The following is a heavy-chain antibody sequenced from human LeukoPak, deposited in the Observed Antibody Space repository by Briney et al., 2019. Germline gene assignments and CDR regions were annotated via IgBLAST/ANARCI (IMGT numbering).Heavy chain of an antibody. CDR1: GFNFGDYY. D-gene: IGHD3-10*01. V-gene: IGHV3-11*06. CDR3: AKGLNGYGSGSYSHLDAFDI. CDR2: ISSSSSYT. Sequence: PGGSLRLSCAASGFNFGDYYMGWIRQAPGKGLEWVSHISSSSSYTKYADSVKGRFTISRDNARNSLYLQMNSLRAEDTAVYYCAKGLNGYGSGSYSHLDAFDIWGQGTMVTVSS. J-gene: IGHJ3*02.